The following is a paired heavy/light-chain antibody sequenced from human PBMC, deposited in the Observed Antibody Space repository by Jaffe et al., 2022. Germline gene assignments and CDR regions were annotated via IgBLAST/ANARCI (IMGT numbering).Heavy chain of an antibody. Sequence: EVQLVESGGGLVQPGGSLRLSCAASTFTFSDHLMHWVRQAPGKGLVWVSRINGDGSSTSYADSVKGRFTISRDNAKNTLYLEMNSLRADDTAVYYCARHYASGTYTYDIWGQGTMVTVSS. V-gene: IGHV3-74*01. CDR2: INGDGSST. CDR3: ARHYASGTYTYDI. D-gene: IGHD3-10*01. CDR1: TFTFSDHL. J-gene: IGHJ3*02.
Light chain of an antibody. V-gene: IGLV2-8*01. CDR3: SSYAGSNTYV. CDR2: AVN. Sequence: QSALTQPPSASGSPGQSVIISCTGTSSDVGGYNYVSWCQQHPGKAPKLIIYAVNKRPSGVPDRFSGSKSGNTASLTVSGLQAEDEADYYCSSYAGSNTYVFGTGTRVTVL. CDR1: SSDVGGYNY. J-gene: IGLJ1*01.